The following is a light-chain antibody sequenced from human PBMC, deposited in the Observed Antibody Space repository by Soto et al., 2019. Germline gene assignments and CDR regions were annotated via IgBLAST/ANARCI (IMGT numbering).Light chain of an antibody. CDR1: QSVSSY. Sequence: EIVLTQSPATLSLSPGERATLSCRASQSVSSYLAWYQQKPGQAPRLLIYDASNMATGIPARFSGSGSGTDFTLTISSLEPEDFAGYYCQQRSDWPPITCGQGTRLEIK. CDR3: QQRSDWPPIT. CDR2: DAS. V-gene: IGKV3-11*01. J-gene: IGKJ5*01.